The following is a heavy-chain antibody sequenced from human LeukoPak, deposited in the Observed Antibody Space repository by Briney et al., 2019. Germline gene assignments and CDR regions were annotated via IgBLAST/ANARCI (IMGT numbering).Heavy chain of an antibody. D-gene: IGHD5-18*01. J-gene: IGHJ3*02. V-gene: IGHV3-48*03. Sequence: PGGSLRLSCAASGFTFSSSAMTWVRQAPGKGLEWVSYISTGDIKYYADSVKGRFTISRDNAKNSLYLQMSSLRVEDTAIYFCAREDTVDAFDIWGQGTMVTVTS. CDR1: GFTFSSSA. CDR3: AREDTVDAFDI. CDR2: ISTGDIK.